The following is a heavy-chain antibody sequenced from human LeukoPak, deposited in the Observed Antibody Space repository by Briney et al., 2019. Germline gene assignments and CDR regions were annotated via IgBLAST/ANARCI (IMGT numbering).Heavy chain of an antibody. CDR3: AGDEGDCPDY. Sequence: SVKVSCQTAGETFSSHAINWVRQAPGQGLEWMGRIIPMLTIANYAQKFQGRVTITADKSTSTAYMELSSLRSEDTAVYYCAGDEGDCPDYWGQGTLVTVSS. CDR2: IIPMLTIA. J-gene: IGHJ4*02. D-gene: IGHD2-21*02. V-gene: IGHV1-69*04. CDR1: GETFSSHA.